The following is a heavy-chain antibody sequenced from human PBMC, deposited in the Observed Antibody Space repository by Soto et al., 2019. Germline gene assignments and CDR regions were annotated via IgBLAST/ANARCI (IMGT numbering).Heavy chain of an antibody. V-gene: IGHV4-34*01. CDR2: INHSGST. Sequence: TLSLTCAVYGGSFSGYYWSWIRQPPGKGLEWSGEINHSGSTNYNPSLKSRVTISVDTSKNQFSLKLSSVTAADTAVYYCARVWRNFWSGYPLYGMDVWGQGTTVTVSS. CDR3: ARVWRNFWSGYPLYGMDV. D-gene: IGHD3-3*01. CDR1: GGSFSGYY. J-gene: IGHJ6*02.